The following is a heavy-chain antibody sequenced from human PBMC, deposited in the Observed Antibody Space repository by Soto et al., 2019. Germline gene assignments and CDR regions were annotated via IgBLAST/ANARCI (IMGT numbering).Heavy chain of an antibody. V-gene: IGHV4-38-2*02. CDR1: GYSIISCYY. J-gene: IGHJ4*02. D-gene: IGHD3-3*01. CDR3: ARDGYYDFWSDKYYFEY. CDR2: IYHSGST. Sequence: LSLTCAVSGYSIISCYYWGWIRQPPGKGLEWIGSIYHSGSTYYNPSLKSRVTISVDTSKNQFSLKLSSVTAADTAVYYCARDGYYDFWSDKYYFEYWGQGTLVIVSS.